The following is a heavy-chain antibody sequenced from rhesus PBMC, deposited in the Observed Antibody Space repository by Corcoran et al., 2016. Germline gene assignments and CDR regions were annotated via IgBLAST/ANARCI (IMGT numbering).Heavy chain of an antibody. V-gene: IGHV3-100*02. CDR3: MYCSGGGNYG. J-gene: IGHJ4*01. CDR2: ISESGGTI. CDR1: GFTFSSYE. Sequence: VRLVESGGGLVKPGGSLRLPCVASGFTFSSYEMHWGRQAPGKGREWVSVISESGGTIDYADSVKGRLSVTRGIAKSELLLQMSSLRAEETAVYYCMYCSGGGNYGWGQGVLVTVSS. D-gene: IGHD2-39*02.